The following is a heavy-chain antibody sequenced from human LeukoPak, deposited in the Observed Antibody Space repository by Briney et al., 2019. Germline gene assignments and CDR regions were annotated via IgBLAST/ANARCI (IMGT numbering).Heavy chain of an antibody. V-gene: IGHV3-7*01. CDR2: IKQDGSEK. D-gene: IGHD3-16*01. CDR3: ARDPVLGRRYYYYYMDV. J-gene: IGHJ6*03. CDR1: GFSFSNYW. Sequence: GGSLRLSCEASGFSFSNYWMSWVRQAPGKGLEWVANIKQDGSEKYYVDSVRGRFTISRDNAKNSLYLQMNSLRAEDTAVYYCARDPVLGRRYYYYYMDVWGKGTTVTVSS.